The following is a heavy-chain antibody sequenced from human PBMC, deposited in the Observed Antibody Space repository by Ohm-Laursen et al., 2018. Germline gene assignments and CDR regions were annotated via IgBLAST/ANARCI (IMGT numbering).Heavy chain of an antibody. D-gene: IGHD3-22*01. V-gene: IGHV4-31*03. CDR3: ARAWYYYDSSGYHFDY. CDR2: IYYSGST. Sequence: TLSLTCPVSGGSISSGGYYWSWIRQHPGKGLEWIGYIYYSGSTYYNPSLKSRVTISVDTSKNQFSLKLSSVTAADTAVYYCARAWYYYDSSGYHFDYWGQGTLVTVSS. CDR1: GGSISSGGYY. J-gene: IGHJ4*02.